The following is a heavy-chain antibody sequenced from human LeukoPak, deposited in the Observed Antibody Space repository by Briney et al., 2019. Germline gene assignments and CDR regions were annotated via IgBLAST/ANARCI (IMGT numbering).Heavy chain of an antibody. Sequence: SVKVSCKAPGGTFSSYAISWERQAPGQGLEWMGRIIPIFGTANYAQKFQGRVTITTDESTSTAYMELSSLRSEDTAVYYCATSVVDNYYYYYYYMDVWGKGTTVTVSS. D-gene: IGHD2-15*01. CDR3: ATSVVDNYYYYYYYMDV. V-gene: IGHV1-69*05. CDR1: GGTFSSYA. J-gene: IGHJ6*03. CDR2: IIPIFGTA.